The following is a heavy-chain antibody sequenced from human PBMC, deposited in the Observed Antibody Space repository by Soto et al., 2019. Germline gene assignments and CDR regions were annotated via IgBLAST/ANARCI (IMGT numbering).Heavy chain of an antibody. Sequence: GGSLRLSCAASGFTFSSYAMSWVRQAPGKGLEWVSAISGSGGSTYYADSVKGRFTISRDNSKNTLYLQMNSLRAEDTAVYYCAKGAVSGGSCYVSCWFDPWGQGTLVTVSS. CDR2: ISGSGGST. CDR1: GFTFSSYA. CDR3: AKGAVSGGSCYVSCWFDP. V-gene: IGHV3-23*01. D-gene: IGHD2-15*01. J-gene: IGHJ5*02.